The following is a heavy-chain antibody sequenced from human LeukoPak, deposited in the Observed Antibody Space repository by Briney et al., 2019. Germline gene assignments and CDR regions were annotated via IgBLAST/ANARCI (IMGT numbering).Heavy chain of an antibody. D-gene: IGHD6-13*01. CDR2: IWYDGSNK. V-gene: IGHV3-33*06. Sequence: SGGSLRLSCAASGFTFSSYGMHWVRQAPGKGLEWVAVIWYDGSNKYYADSVKGRFTISRGNSKNTLYLQMNSLRAEDTAVYYCAKDRAAAQYYFDYWGQGTLATVSS. J-gene: IGHJ4*02. CDR3: AKDRAAAQYYFDY. CDR1: GFTFSSYG.